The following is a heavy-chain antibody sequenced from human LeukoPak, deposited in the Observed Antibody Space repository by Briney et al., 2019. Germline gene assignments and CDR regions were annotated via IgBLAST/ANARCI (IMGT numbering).Heavy chain of an antibody. CDR3: AKDPVGAHDAFDI. J-gene: IGHJ3*02. CDR1: RFTFSSYA. D-gene: IGHD1-26*01. V-gene: IGHV3-23*01. Sequence: GGSLRRSCAASRFTFSSYAMSWVRQAPGQGLEWVSDINGNGGGTYYADSVKGRFTISRDNSKNTLYLQMHRLRAEDTAVYYCAKDPVGAHDAFDIWGQGTMVTVSS. CDR2: INGNGGGT.